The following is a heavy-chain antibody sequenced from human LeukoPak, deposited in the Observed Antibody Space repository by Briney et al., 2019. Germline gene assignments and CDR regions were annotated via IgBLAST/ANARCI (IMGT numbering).Heavy chain of an antibody. CDR1: GYTFTSYE. J-gene: IGHJ4*02. CDR3: ARAVGATNHLDY. Sequence: ASVKVSCKASGYTFTSYEINWVRQATGQGLEWMGWMNPNSGNTDSAQKFQGRLTMTRNKSISTAYMELSSLRSEDTAVYFCARAVGATNHLDYWGQGTLVTVSS. D-gene: IGHD1-26*01. CDR2: MNPNSGNT. V-gene: IGHV1-8*01.